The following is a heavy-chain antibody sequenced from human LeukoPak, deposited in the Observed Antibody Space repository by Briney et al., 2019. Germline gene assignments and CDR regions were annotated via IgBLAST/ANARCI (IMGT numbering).Heavy chain of an antibody. CDR2: IYPSGAT. D-gene: IGHD6-19*01. J-gene: IGHJ6*02. CDR1: GGSLSNTNYY. Sequence: PSETLSLTCTVSGGSLSNTNYYWGWIRQPPGKGLECVGNIYPSGATYYNPSLKSRVTISIDSSKNQFSLKLSSVTAADTAVYYCARGSSGWYRYYYYGMDVWGQGTTVTVSS. CDR3: ARGSSGWYRYYYYGMDV. V-gene: IGHV4-39*01.